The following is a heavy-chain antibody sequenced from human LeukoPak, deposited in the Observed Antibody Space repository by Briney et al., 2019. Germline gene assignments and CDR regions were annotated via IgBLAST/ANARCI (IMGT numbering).Heavy chain of an antibody. D-gene: IGHD5-18*01. V-gene: IGHV1-69*05. CDR3: ARGAWLGYSYGYVSWFDP. Sequence: ASVKVSCKASGGTFSSYANSWVRQAPGQGLEWMGGIIPIFGTANYAQKFQGRVTITTDESTSTAYMELSSLRSEDTAVYYCARGAWLGYSYGYVSWFDPWGQGILVTVSS. CDR1: GGTFSSYA. J-gene: IGHJ5*02. CDR2: IIPIFGTA.